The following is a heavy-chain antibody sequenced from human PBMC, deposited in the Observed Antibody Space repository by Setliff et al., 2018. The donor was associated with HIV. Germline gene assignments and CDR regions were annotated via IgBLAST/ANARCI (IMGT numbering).Heavy chain of an antibody. CDR1: GGSISSSSYY. J-gene: IGHJ6*02. V-gene: IGHV4-39*01. CDR3: ARRGVPAARNYYYYAMDV. CDR2: FYHSGST. Sequence: LSLTCTVSGGSISSSSYYWGWIRQSPGKGLEWIGSFYHSGSTHYNPSLKSRVTISVDTSTNQLSLKLSSVTAADTAVYYCARRGVPAARNYYYYAMDVWGQGTTVTSP. D-gene: IGHD2-2*01.